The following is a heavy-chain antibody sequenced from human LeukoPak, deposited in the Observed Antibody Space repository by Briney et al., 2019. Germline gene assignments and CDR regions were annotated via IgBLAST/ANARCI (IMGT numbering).Heavy chain of an antibody. CDR2: INPNSGGT. V-gene: IGHV1-2*02. J-gene: IGHJ4*02. CDR3: ARRGYCSSTSCYDY. Sequence: ASVKVSCKASGYTFTGYYMHCVRQAPGQGLEWTGWINPNSGGTDYAQKFQGRVTMTRDTPISTAYMELSRLRSDDTAVYYCARRGYCSSTSCYDYWGQGTLVTVSS. D-gene: IGHD2-2*01. CDR1: GYTFTGYY.